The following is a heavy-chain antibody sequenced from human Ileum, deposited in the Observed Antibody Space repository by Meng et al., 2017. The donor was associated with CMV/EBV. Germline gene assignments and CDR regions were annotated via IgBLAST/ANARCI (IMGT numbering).Heavy chain of an antibody. CDR2: IHTDGIST. D-gene: IGHD1-26*01. CDR1: RSIIAVYW. J-gene: IGHJ4*02. Sequence: SCAGPRSIIAVYWMHWVRQAPGKGLVWVSHIHTDGISTSYADSVKGRFTISRDNVNNVLYLQMNSLRVEDTAVYYCARGARWGAGFDYWGQGTLVTVSS. V-gene: IGHV3-74*01. CDR3: ARGARWGAGFDY.